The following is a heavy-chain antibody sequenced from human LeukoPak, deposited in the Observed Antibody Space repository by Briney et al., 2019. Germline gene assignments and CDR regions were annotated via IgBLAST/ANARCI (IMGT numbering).Heavy chain of an antibody. Sequence: SETLSLTCTVSGDSISGSYWNWIRQPPGKGLEWIGYIYYSGSTNYNPSLKSRVTTSVDTSKKQFSLKLSSVTAADTAVYYCARDPVDQPYWFFDLWGRGTLVTVSS. V-gene: IGHV4-59*01. CDR3: ARDPVDQPYWFFDL. CDR1: GDSISGSY. CDR2: IYYSGST. D-gene: IGHD2-2*01. J-gene: IGHJ2*01.